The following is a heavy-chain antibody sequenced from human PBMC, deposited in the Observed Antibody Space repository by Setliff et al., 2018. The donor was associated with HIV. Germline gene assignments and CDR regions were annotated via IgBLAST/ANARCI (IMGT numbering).Heavy chain of an antibody. V-gene: IGHV1-2*02. D-gene: IGHD3-22*01. CDR1: GYSFTGYY. CDR2: INPNSGGT. Sequence: ASVKVSCKASGYSFTGYYMHWVRQAPGQGLEWMGWINPNSGGTQYAQKFQGRVTMTRDTSISTGSMELSRLRSDDTAVYYCARDSGGYWDYHYYMDVWGKGTTVTVSS. CDR3: ARDSGGYWDYHYYMDV. J-gene: IGHJ6*03.